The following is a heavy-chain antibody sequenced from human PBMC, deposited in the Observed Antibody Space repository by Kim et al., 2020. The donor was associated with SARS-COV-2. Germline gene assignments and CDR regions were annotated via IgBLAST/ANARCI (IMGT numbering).Heavy chain of an antibody. D-gene: IGHD2-8*01. CDR2: INPKTGNP. J-gene: IGHJ4*02. CDR3: ARDSSEWGY. V-gene: IGHV7-4-1*02. CDR1: GYTFTSYA. Sequence: ASVKVSCKASGYTFTSYAMNWVRQAPGQGLEWMGRINPKTGNPTYAQGFTGRFVFSLETPVSTAYPQISSLKAEDTAVYYCARDSSEWGYWGQGTLVTVSS.